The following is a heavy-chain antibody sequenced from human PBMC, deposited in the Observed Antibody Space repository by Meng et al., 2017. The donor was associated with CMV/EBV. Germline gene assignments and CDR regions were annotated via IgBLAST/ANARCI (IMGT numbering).Heavy chain of an antibody. D-gene: IGHD3-10*01. CDR2: IKQDGSEK. J-gene: IGHJ3*02. CDR1: GYSISSGYY. CDR3: ARLFTDAFDI. Sequence: ETLSLTCTVSGYSISSGYYWGWIRQAPGKGLEWVANIKQDGSEKYYVDSVKGRFTISRDNAKNSLYLQMNSLRAEDTAVYYCARLFTDAFDIWGQGTMVTVSS. V-gene: IGHV3-7*01.